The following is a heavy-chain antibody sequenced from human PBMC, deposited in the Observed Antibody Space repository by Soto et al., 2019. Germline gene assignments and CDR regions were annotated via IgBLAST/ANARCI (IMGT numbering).Heavy chain of an antibody. V-gene: IGHV2-70*01. Sequence: GSGPTLVNPTQTLTLTCTFSWFSLRTSGMCVSWIRQPPGKALEWLALIDWDDDKYYSTSLKTRLTISKDTSKNQVVLTMTNMDPVDTATYYCARIQGVPRYYYDGNDVWAQGTTVTVS. J-gene: IGHJ6*02. CDR3: ARIQGVPRYYYDGNDV. D-gene: IGHD2-2*01. CDR1: WFSLRTSGMC. CDR2: IDWDDDK.